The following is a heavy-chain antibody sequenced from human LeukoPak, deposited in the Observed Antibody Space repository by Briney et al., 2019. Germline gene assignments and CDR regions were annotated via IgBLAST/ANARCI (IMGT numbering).Heavy chain of an antibody. D-gene: IGHD6-13*01. Sequence: ASVKVSCKASGGTFSSYAISWVRQAPGQGLEWMGGIIPIFGTANYAQKFQGRVTITADESTSTAYMELSRLRSDDTAVYYCARDYSSSWSTARGMDVWGQGTTVTVSS. CDR1: GGTFSSYA. CDR2: IIPIFGTA. CDR3: ARDYSSSWSTARGMDV. J-gene: IGHJ6*02. V-gene: IGHV1-69*13.